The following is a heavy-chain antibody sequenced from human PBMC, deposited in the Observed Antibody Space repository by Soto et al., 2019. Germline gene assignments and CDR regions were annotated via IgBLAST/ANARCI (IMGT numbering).Heavy chain of an antibody. CDR2: MNPNSGNT. J-gene: IGHJ6*03. CDR1: GYTFTSYD. CDR3: ARGNWGYYYMDV. D-gene: IGHD7-27*01. Sequence: ASVKVSCKASGYTFTSYDINWVRQATGQGLEWMGWMNPNSGNTGYAQKFQGRVTMTRNTSISTAYMELSSLRSEDTAVYYCARGNWGYYYMDVSGKGTTVTVSS. V-gene: IGHV1-8*01.